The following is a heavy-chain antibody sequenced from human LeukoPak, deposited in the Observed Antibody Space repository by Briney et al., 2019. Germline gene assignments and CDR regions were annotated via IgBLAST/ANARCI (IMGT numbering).Heavy chain of an antibody. CDR2: IWYDGINK. V-gene: IGHV3-33*01. Sequence: PGRSLRLSCAASGFTFSSYGMHWVRQAPGKGLEWVAVIWYDGINKYYADSVKGRFTISRDNSKNTLYLQMNGLRAEDTAVYYCARVSGIAARGDLRHDYWGQGTLVTVSS. CDR1: GFTFSSYG. D-gene: IGHD6-6*01. CDR3: ARVSGIAARGDLRHDY. J-gene: IGHJ4*02.